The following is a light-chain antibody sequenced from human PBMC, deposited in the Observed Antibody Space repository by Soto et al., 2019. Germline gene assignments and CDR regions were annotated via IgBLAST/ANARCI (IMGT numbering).Light chain of an antibody. V-gene: IGKV1-5*03. J-gene: IGKJ1*01. Sequence: DIQMTQSHSTLSASVGDRVTITCRASQSIGSWLAWYQQKPGKAPKLLIYKASSLESGVPSRFSGSGSGTEFTLTISSLQPDDFATYYCQQYDSYSQTFGQGTKVEIK. CDR1: QSIGSW. CDR2: KAS. CDR3: QQYDSYSQT.